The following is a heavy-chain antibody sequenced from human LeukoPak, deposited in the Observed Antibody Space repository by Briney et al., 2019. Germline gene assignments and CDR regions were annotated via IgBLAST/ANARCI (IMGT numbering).Heavy chain of an antibody. CDR2: IYPGDSDT. V-gene: IGHV5-51*01. J-gene: IGHJ4*02. CDR1: EYTFTNYW. CDR3: ARPGAVTEDS. Sequence: GESLKISCKGSEYTFTNYWIGWVRQMPGKGPEWMGIIYPGDSDTRYSPSFQGQVTITADKSISTAYLQWNSLRASDTAIYYCARPGAVTEDSWGQGTLVTVSS. D-gene: IGHD6-19*01.